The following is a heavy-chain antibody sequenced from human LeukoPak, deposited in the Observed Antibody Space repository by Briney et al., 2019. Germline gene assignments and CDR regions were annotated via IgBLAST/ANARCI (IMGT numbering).Heavy chain of an antibody. CDR1: GFNLSTFD. D-gene: IGHD2-2*01. Sequence: PGGSLRLSCAASGFNLSTFDMNWVRQAPGKGLEWVSSISTSRRYIYYRDSVKGRFTISRDDAKNSLYLQMNSLTVEDTAVYYCARADCSGSTCYLRHSWFDPWGQGTLVTVSS. CDR3: ARADCSGSTCYLRHSWFDP. CDR2: ISTSRRYI. J-gene: IGHJ5*02. V-gene: IGHV3-21*06.